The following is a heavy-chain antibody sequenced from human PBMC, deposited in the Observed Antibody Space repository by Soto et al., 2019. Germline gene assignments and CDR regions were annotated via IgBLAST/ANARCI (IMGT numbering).Heavy chain of an antibody. V-gene: IGHV3-11*06. D-gene: IGHD1-7*01. Sequence: QVQLVESGGGLVKPGGSLRLSCAASGFTFSDYYMSWIRQAPGKGLEWVSYISSSSSYTNYADSVKGRFTISRDNAKNSLYLQMNSLRAEDTAVYYCAGYNSNYGPIDYWGQGTLVTVSS. CDR1: GFTFSDYY. CDR3: AGYNSNYGPIDY. J-gene: IGHJ4*02. CDR2: ISSSSSYT.